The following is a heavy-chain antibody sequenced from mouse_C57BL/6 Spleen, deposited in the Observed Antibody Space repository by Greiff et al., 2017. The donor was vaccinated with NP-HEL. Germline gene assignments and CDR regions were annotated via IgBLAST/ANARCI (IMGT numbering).Heavy chain of an antibody. Sequence: QVQLQQSGAELVRPGSSVKLSCKASGYTFTSYWMDWVKQRPGQGLEWIGNIYPSDSETHYNQKFKDKATLTVDKSSSTAYMQLSSLTSEDSAVYYCAGSGGSPRYFDVWGTGTTVTVSS. CDR3: AGSGGSPRYFDV. J-gene: IGHJ1*03. V-gene: IGHV1-61*01. CDR2: IYPSDSET. CDR1: GYTFTSYW. D-gene: IGHD4-1*01.